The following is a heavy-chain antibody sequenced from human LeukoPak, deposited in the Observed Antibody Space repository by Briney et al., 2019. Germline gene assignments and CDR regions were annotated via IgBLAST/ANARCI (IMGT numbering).Heavy chain of an antibody. Sequence: SETLSLTCSVSGGSITTSSYYWGWIRQPPEKGLEWIGSIYYTGGTFYSPSLKSRVTISVDTSKNQFSLKLSSVTAADTAVYYCASTLAVAGPFDYWGQGTLVTVSS. CDR2: IYYTGGT. V-gene: IGHV4-39*07. CDR3: ASTLAVAGPFDY. J-gene: IGHJ4*02. D-gene: IGHD6-19*01. CDR1: GGSITTSSYY.